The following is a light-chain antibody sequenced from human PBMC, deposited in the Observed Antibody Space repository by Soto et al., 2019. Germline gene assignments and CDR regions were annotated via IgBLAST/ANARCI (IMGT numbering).Light chain of an antibody. CDR2: DAS. CDR3: QHRANWPLT. J-gene: IGKJ4*01. V-gene: IGKV3-11*01. CDR1: RSVASY. Sequence: EVVLTQSPATLSLSPGERATLSCRASRSVASYLAWYQQRPGQAPRLLVYDASNRAPGIPARFSGSGSGTDFTLTINSLEPEDFAIYYCQHRANWPLTFGGGTRVELK.